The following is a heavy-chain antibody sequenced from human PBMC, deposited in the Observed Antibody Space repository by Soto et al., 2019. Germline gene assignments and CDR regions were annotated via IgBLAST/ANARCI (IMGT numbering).Heavy chain of an antibody. CDR1: GYTFTSYA. V-gene: IGHV1-8*01. CDR3: ARERTRGFDT. Sequence: QVQLVQSGAEVKKPGASVKVSCKASGYTFTSYAINWVRQATGQGLEWMGWMNPNSGNTAYAQKFLGRGTMTRNTSVSTSDMELSSLRSEDPDLYYCARERTRGFDTWGQGTLVTVSS. J-gene: IGHJ5*02. CDR2: MNPNSGNT.